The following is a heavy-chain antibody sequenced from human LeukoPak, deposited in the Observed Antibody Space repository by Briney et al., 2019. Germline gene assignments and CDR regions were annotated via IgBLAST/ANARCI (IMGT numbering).Heavy chain of an antibody. D-gene: IGHD4-23*01. CDR2: IKKDGSEK. Sequence: GGSLRLSCAASGFTFDTYWMSWVRQAPGKGLEWVANIKKDGSEKDYVDSVKGRFTISRDNAKNSLYLQMNSLRAEDTAVYYCARDTAVSDFDSWGQGTLVTVSS. CDR3: ARDTAVSDFDS. V-gene: IGHV3-7*01. J-gene: IGHJ4*02. CDR1: GFTFDTYW.